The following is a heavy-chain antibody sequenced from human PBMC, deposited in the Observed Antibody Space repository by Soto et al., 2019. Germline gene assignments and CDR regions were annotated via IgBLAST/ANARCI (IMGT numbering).Heavy chain of an antibody. J-gene: IGHJ4*02. CDR1: GGTFSNYV. Sequence: QVQLVQSGAEVKKPGSSVKVSCKASGGTFSNYVVNWVRQAPGQGLEWMGRIIPISGAANYAQKFQGRVTITAHKPTSTSYMELSSLRSEDTAVYYCARDMTRTVVPYFDFWGQGTLVTVSS. V-gene: IGHV1-69*06. CDR3: ARDMTRTVVPYFDF. CDR2: IIPISGAA. D-gene: IGHD1-7*01.